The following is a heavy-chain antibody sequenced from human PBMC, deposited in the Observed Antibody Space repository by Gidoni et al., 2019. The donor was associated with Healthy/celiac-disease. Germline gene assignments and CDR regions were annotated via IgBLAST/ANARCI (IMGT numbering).Heavy chain of an antibody. CDR1: GGTFSSYT. CDR2: IIPILGIA. J-gene: IGHJ3*02. Sequence: QVQLVPSGAEVKKPGSSVKVSCKASGGTFSSYTISWVRQAPGQGLEWMGRIIPILGIANYAQKFQGRVTITADKSTSTAYMELSSLRSEDTAVYYCARALVVITTDAFDIWGQGTMVTVSS. CDR3: ARALVVITTDAFDI. D-gene: IGHD3-22*01. V-gene: IGHV1-69*02.